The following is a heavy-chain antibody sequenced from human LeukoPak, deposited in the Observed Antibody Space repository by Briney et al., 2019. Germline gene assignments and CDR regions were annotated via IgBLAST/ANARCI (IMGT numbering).Heavy chain of an antibody. Sequence: GGSLRLSCAASGFTLDDYAMHWVRQAPGKGLEWVSGISWNSGSIGYADSVKGRFTISRDNAKNSLYLQMNSLRAEDTALYYCAKDIRRCSGSSCYSGLGYYYYYGMDVWGQGTTVTAS. D-gene: IGHD2-15*01. CDR3: AKDIRRCSGSSCYSGLGYYYYYGMDV. CDR1: GFTLDDYA. V-gene: IGHV3-9*01. J-gene: IGHJ6*02. CDR2: ISWNSGSI.